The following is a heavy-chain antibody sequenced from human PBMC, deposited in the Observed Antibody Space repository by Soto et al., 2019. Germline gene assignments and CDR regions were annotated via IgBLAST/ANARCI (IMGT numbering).Heavy chain of an antibody. CDR1: GYTFTSYG. J-gene: IGHJ4*02. Sequence: ASVKVSCKASGYTFTSYGISWVRQAPGQGLEWMGWISAYNGNTNYAQKLQGRVTMTTDTSTSTAYMELRSLRSDDTAVYYCARRNDYYDSSGYYLKPSFDYWCQGTMVTVSS. D-gene: IGHD3-22*01. V-gene: IGHV1-18*04. CDR3: ARRNDYYDSSGYYLKPSFDY. CDR2: ISAYNGNT.